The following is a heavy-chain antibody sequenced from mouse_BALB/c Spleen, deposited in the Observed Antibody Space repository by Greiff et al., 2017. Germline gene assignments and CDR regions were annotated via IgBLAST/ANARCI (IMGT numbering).Heavy chain of an antibody. J-gene: IGHJ2*01. CDR2: ISSGGSYT. Sequence: EVQLVESGGDLVKPGGSLKLSCAASGFTFSSYGMSWVRQTPDKRLEWVATISSGGSYTYYPDSVKGRFTISRDNAKNTLYLQMSSLKSEDTAMYYCARKGDSFDYWGQGTTLTVSS. CDR3: ARKGDSFDY. CDR1: GFTFSSYG. D-gene: IGHD3-3*01. V-gene: IGHV5-6*01.